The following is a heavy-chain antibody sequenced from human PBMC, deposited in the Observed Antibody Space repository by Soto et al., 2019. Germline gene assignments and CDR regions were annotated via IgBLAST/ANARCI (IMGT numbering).Heavy chain of an antibody. J-gene: IGHJ4*02. Sequence: SETLSLTCAVYGGSFSDYYGTWIRQSPGKGLEWIGEINHSGITYYNPSLKSRVTISVDTSKNQFSLKLSSVTAADTAVYYCARARYDSSGYYYFDYWGQGTLVTVSS. V-gene: IGHV4-34*01. CDR1: GGSFSDYY. CDR3: ARARYDSSGYYYFDY. D-gene: IGHD3-22*01. CDR2: INHSGIT.